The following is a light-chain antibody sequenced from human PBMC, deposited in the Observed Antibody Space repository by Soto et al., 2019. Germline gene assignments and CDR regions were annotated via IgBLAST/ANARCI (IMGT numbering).Light chain of an antibody. J-gene: IGKJ4*01. CDR2: AAS. V-gene: IGKV1-39*01. Sequence: DIQMTQSPSSLSASVGDRVTITCRASQSISSYLNWYQHKQGKAPKLLIYAASSLQSGVPSRFSGSGSGTDFTLTISSLQPEDFATYYCQQSYSTPLTFGGGTTGDIK. CDR3: QQSYSTPLT. CDR1: QSISSY.